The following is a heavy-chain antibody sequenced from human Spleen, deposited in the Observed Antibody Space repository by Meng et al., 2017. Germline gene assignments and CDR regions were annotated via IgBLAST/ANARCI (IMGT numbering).Heavy chain of an antibody. J-gene: IGHJ4*02. CDR3: GRRYYGSGSIDY. D-gene: IGHD3-10*01. CDR1: GYSFNSYW. CDR2: IYPGDSDT. V-gene: IGHV5-51*01. Sequence: GGSLRLSCKGSGYSFNSYWIGWVRQRPGKGLEWMGIIYPGDSDTRYSPSFQGQVTISADKSINIAYLQWSSLKTSDSAMYYCGRRYYGSGSIDYWGQGTLVTVSS.